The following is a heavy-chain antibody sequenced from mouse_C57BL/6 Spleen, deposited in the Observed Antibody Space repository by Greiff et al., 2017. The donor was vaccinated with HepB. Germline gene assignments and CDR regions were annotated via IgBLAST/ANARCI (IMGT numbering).Heavy chain of an antibody. Sequence: VQLQQSGPELVKPGASVKISCKASGYSFTDYNMNWVKQSNGKSLEWIGVINPNYGTTSYNQKFEGKATLTVDQSSSTAYMQLNSLTSEDSAVYYCARRVYYDSYYYAMDYWGQGTSVTVSS. J-gene: IGHJ4*01. CDR1: GYSFTDYN. CDR3: ARRVYYDSYYYAMDY. V-gene: IGHV1-39*01. D-gene: IGHD2-4*01. CDR2: INPNYGTT.